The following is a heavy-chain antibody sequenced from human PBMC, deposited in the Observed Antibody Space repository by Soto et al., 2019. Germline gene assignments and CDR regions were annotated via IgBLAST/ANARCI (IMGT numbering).Heavy chain of an antibody. CDR2: ISYDGSNK. CDR3: AKGLIVPAAIDY. CDR1: GFTFSSYG. J-gene: IGHJ4*02. V-gene: IGHV3-30*18. D-gene: IGHD2-2*01. Sequence: PGGSLRLSCAASGFTFSSYGMHWVRQAPGKGLEWVAVISYDGSNKYYADSVKGRFTISRDNSKNTLYLQMNSLRAEDTAVYYCAKGLIVPAAIDYWGQGTLVTVSS.